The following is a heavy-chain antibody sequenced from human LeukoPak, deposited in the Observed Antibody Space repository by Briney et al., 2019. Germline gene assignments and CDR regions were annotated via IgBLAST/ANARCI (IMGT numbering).Heavy chain of an antibody. CDR2: IKSKTDGGTT. Sequence: PGGSLRLSCAASGFTFSIAWMTWVRQAPGKGLEWVGRIKSKTDGGTTDYAAPVKGRFTISRDDSKNTLYLQMNSLRDEDTAVYYCARGRPYYFDYWGQGTPVTVSP. CDR3: ARGRPYYFDY. CDR1: GFTFSIAW. J-gene: IGHJ4*02. V-gene: IGHV3-15*01.